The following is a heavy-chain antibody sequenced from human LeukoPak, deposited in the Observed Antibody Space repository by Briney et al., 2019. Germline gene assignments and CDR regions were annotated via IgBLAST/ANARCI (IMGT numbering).Heavy chain of an antibody. Sequence: SETLSLTCTVSGGSISSGDYYWSWIRQPPGKGLEWIGYMYYSGSTFYNPSLKSRVTISVDTSKNQFSLKLSSVTAADTAVYYCARGMGGSYPRYYYYGMDVWGQGTTVTVSS. V-gene: IGHV4-30-4*01. J-gene: IGHJ6*02. CDR2: MYYSGST. CDR1: GGSISSGDYY. CDR3: ARGMGGSYPRYYYYGMDV. D-gene: IGHD1-26*01.